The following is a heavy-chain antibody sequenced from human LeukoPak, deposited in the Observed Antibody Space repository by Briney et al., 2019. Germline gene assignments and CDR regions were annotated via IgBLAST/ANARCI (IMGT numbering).Heavy chain of an antibody. CDR3: AKDRTYYYDSSGYFDY. D-gene: IGHD3-22*01. CDR1: GFTFSSYA. V-gene: IGHV3-23*01. Sequence: GGSLRLSCVVSGFTFSSYAMSWVRQAPGKGLEWVSGISGSGGSTYYADSVKGRFTISRDNSKNTLYLQMNSLRAEDTAVYYCAKDRTYYYDSSGYFDYWGQGTLVTVSS. CDR2: ISGSGGST. J-gene: IGHJ4*02.